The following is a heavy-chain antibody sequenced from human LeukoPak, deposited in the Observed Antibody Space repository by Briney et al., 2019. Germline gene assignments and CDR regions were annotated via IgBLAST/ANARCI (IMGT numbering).Heavy chain of an antibody. Sequence: GGSLRLSCEASGFTFDDHDMSWVRQAPGKGLEWVSGINWNGGSSGYAESVKGRFTISRDNAKKSLYLQMNSLRAEDTALYYCARGDYAPDYWGQGTLVTVSS. CDR2: INWNGGSS. J-gene: IGHJ4*02. CDR3: ARGDYAPDY. CDR1: GFTFDDHD. D-gene: IGHD4-17*01. V-gene: IGHV3-20*04.